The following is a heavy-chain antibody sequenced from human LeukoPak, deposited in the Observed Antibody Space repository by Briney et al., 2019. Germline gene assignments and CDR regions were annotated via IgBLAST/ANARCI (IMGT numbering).Heavy chain of an antibody. D-gene: IGHD3-16*01. Sequence: GGSLRLSCAASGFIFSSYWMSWVRQAPGKGLEWVANIKQDGSEKYYVDSVKGGFTISRDNAKNSLYLQMNSLRAEDTAVYYCARDVPGGRNDYWGQGTLVTVSS. CDR2: IKQDGSEK. J-gene: IGHJ4*02. CDR3: ARDVPGGRNDY. V-gene: IGHV3-7*01. CDR1: GFIFSSYW.